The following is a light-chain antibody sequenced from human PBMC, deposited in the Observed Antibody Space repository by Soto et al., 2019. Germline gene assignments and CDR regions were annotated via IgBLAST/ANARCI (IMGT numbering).Light chain of an antibody. CDR2: GAS. Sequence: EIVLTQSPGTLSLSPGERASLSCRASQSVSRGYLAWYQQRPGQAPRLLIYGASTRATGIPARFSGSGSGTEFTLTISSLQSEDFAVYYCQQYNNWPRTFGQGTKVDIK. CDR1: QSVSRGY. CDR3: QQYNNWPRT. J-gene: IGKJ1*01. V-gene: IGKV3-15*01.